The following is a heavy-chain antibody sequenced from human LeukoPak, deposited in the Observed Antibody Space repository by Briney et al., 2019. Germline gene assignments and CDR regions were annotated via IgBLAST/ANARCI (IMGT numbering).Heavy chain of an antibody. D-gene: IGHD6-25*01. J-gene: IGHJ6*03. V-gene: IGHV3-9*01. Sequence: QSGGYLRLSGAGSGFTFDGYAMHWVRQAPGKGLEWVSGISWNSASIGYAVSVKGRFTISRDNAKNSLYLQMTSLRAEDTALYYCAKSGGQPHYYMDVWGKGTTVTVSS. CDR2: ISWNSASI. CDR3: AKSGGQPHYYMDV. CDR1: GFTFDGYA.